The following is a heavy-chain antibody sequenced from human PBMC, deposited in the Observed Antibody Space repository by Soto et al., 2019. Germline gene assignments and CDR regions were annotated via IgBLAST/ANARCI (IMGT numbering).Heavy chain of an antibody. CDR3: ARSKHDYGAHDAFDI. V-gene: IGHV3-21*01. CDR1: GFTFSSYS. Sequence: GSLRLSCAASGFTFSSYSMNWVRQAPGKGLEWVSSISSSSSYIYYADSVKGRFTISRDNAKNSLYLQMNSLRAEDTAVYYCARSKHDYGAHDAFDIWGQGTMVTVSS. D-gene: IGHD4-17*01. CDR2: ISSSSSYI. J-gene: IGHJ3*02.